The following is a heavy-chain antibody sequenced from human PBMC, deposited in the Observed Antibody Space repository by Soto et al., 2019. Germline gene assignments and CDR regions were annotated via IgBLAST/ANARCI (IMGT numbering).Heavy chain of an antibody. Sequence: SETLSLTCTVSGGSISGYYWSWIRQPPGKGLEWIGYIYYSGSTNYNPSLKSRVTISVDTSKNQLSLKLSSVTAADTAVYYCATGGGRFNYGMDVWGQGTTVTVSS. CDR3: ATGGGRFNYGMDV. CDR2: IYYSGST. D-gene: IGHD3-10*01. CDR1: GGSISGYY. J-gene: IGHJ6*02. V-gene: IGHV4-59*01.